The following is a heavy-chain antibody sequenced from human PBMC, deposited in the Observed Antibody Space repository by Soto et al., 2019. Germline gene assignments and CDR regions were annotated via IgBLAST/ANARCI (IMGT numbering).Heavy chain of an antibody. CDR2: INHTGGT. CDR1: GGSVNVYY. CDR3: AARITVFSLLIPTFDP. D-gene: IGHD3-3*01. Sequence: PSETLSLTCAVYGGSVNVYYWNWIRQPPGKGLEWIGEINHTGGTHYKTSLKSRVTMSVDTSKIQSSLRLSSVTAADTAIYYCAARITVFSLLIPTFDPWGYGTQLTVSS. V-gene: IGHV4-34*01. J-gene: IGHJ5*02.